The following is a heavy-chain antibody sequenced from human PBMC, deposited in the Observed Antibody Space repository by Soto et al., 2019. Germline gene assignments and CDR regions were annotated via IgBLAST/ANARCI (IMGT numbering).Heavy chain of an antibody. CDR2: IYYSGST. V-gene: IGHV4-31*03. Sequence: SETLSLTCTVSGGSSSSGGNYWSWIRQHPGKSLEWIGYIYYSGSTYYNPSLKSRVTISVDTSKNHFSLKLSSVTAADTAVYYRARLGFNWQQLRLNWFDPRGQGTLVTVSS. CDR3: ARLGFNWQQLRLNWFDP. CDR1: GGSSSSGGNY. D-gene: IGHD6-13*01. J-gene: IGHJ5*02.